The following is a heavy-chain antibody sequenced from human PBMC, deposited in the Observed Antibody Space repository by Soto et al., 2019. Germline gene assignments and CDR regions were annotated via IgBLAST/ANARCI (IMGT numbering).Heavy chain of an antibody. D-gene: IGHD2-2*01. J-gene: IGHJ5*02. CDR3: ARHTHCSSSTCYDFDP. Sequence: SETLSLTCTVSGGSISSYYWSWIRQPPGKGLEWIGYIYYSGSTNYNPSLKSRVTISVDTSKNQFSLKLSSVTAADTAVYHCARHTHCSSSTCYDFDPWGQGTLVTVSS. CDR2: IYYSGST. CDR1: GGSISSYY. V-gene: IGHV4-59*08.